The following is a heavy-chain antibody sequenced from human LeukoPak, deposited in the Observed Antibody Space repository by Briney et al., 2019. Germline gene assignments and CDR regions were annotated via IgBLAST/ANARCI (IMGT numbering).Heavy chain of an antibody. CDR2: ISYDGSNK. CDR3: AKDRRRITMIVVVTYFDY. D-gene: IGHD3-22*01. CDR1: GFTFSSYG. J-gene: IGHJ4*02. V-gene: IGHV3-30*18. Sequence: GGSLRLSCAASGFTFSSYGMHWVRQAPGKGLEWVAVISYDGSNKYYADSVKGRFTISRDNSKNTLYLQMNSLRAEDTAVYYCAKDRRRITMIVVVTYFDYWGQGTLVAVSS.